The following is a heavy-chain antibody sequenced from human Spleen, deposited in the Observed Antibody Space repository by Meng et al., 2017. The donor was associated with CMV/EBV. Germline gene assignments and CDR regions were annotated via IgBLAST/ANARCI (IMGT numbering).Heavy chain of an antibody. J-gene: IGHJ4*02. D-gene: IGHD1-14*01. CDR1: GLTFSDHF. V-gene: IGHV3-72*01. CDR2: SRNKANSYTT. Sequence: GESLKISCAASGLTFSDHFMDWVRQAPGKGLEWVGRSRNKANSYTTEYAASVKGRFAISRDDSKNLLYLQMNSLKTEDTAVYYCARDPENTGFDYWGQGTLVTVSS. CDR3: ARDPENTGFDY.